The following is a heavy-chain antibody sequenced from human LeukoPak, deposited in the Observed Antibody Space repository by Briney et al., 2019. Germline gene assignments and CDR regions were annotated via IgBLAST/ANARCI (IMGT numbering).Heavy chain of an antibody. CDR1: VGSVSSGSYY. V-gene: IGHV4-61*01. J-gene: IGHJ4*02. CDR2: IYYSGST. CDR3: AKGGYCSGGSCYARFDY. Sequence: PSETLSLTCTVSVGSVSSGSYYWRWIRQPPGKGVEWIGYIYYSGSTNYNPSLKSRVTISVDTSKNQFSLKLSSVTAADTAVYYCAKGGYCSGGSCYARFDYWGQGTLVTVSS. D-gene: IGHD2-15*01.